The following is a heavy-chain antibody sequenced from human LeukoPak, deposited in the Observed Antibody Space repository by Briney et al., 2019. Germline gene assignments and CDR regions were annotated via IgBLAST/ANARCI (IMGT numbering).Heavy chain of an antibody. J-gene: IGHJ6*04. V-gene: IGHV3-66*01. Sequence: GGSLRLSCTASGFTFGDYAMSWVRQAPGKGLEWVSVIYSGGSTYYADSVKGRFTISRDNSKNTLYLQMNSLRAEDTAVYYCAELGITMIGGVWGKGTTVTISS. D-gene: IGHD3-10*02. CDR3: AELGITMIGGV. CDR2: IYSGGST. CDR1: GFTFGDYA.